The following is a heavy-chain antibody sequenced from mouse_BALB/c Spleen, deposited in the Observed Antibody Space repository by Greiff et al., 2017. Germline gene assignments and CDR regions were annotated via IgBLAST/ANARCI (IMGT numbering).Heavy chain of an antibody. J-gene: IGHJ2*01. D-gene: IGHD4-1*01. CDR3: ARDWGGGLYYFDY. V-gene: IGHV1-14*01. CDR2: INPYNDGT. Sequence: EVKVVESGPELVKPGASVKMSCKASGYTFTSYVMHWVKQKPGQGLEWIGYINPYNDGTKYNEKFKGKATLTSDKSSSTAYMELSSLTSEDSAVYYCARDWGGGLYYFDYWGQGTTLTVSS. CDR1: GYTFTSYV.